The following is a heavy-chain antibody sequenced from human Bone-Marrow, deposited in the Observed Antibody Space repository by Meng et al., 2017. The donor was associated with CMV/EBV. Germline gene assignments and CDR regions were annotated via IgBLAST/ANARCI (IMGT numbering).Heavy chain of an antibody. D-gene: IGHD5-12*01. J-gene: IGHJ4*02. V-gene: IGHV1-2*02. CDR2: INPNSGGT. CDR3: ARDKWLRLRYFDY. Sequence: GESLKISCKASGYTFTGYYMHWVRQAPGQGLEWMGWINPNSGGTNYAQKFQGRVTMTRDTSISTAYMELSRLRSDDTAVYYCARDKWLRLRYFDYWGQGTLVTVSS. CDR1: GYTFTGYY.